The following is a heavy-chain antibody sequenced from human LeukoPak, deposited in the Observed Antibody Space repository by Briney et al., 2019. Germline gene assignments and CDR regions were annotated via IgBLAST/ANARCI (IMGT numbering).Heavy chain of an antibody. J-gene: IGHJ4*02. CDR3: ARDSSGYYFFDY. D-gene: IGHD3-22*01. CDR2: IYTSGST. V-gene: IGHV4-61*02. Sequence: SQTLSLTCTVSGGSISSGGYYWRWIRQPAGKGLEWIGRIYTSGSTNYNPSLKSRVTMSLGTSKNQFSLRLSSVTAADTAVYCCARDSSGYYFFDYWGQGTLLTVS. CDR1: GGSISSGGYY.